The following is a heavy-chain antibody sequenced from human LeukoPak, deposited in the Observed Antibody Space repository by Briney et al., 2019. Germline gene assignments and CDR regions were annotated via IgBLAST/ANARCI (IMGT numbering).Heavy chain of an antibody. V-gene: IGHV4-39*01. Sequence: SETLSLTCTVSGGSISSSSYYWGWLRRPPGTGLEWIGSIYYSGSTYYNPSLKSRVTISVDTSKNQFSLKLSSVTAADTAVYYCARGAYSRMAYNWFDHWGQGTLVTVSS. CDR3: ARGAYSRMAYNWFDH. CDR1: GGSISSSSYY. D-gene: IGHD6-13*01. CDR2: IYYSGST. J-gene: IGHJ5*02.